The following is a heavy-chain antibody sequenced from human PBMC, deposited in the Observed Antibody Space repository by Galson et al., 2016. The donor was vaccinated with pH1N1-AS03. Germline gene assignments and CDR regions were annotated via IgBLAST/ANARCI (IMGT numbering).Heavy chain of an antibody. J-gene: IGHJ6*02. D-gene: IGHD4-23*01. CDR2: IYYSGST. CDR3: ARGYGGKGSYYYYGMDV. CDR1: GGSFRGYY. Sequence: SPTCAVGGGSFRGYYWSWLRQTPGKGLEWIGYIYYSGSTNYNPSLKSRVTISVDMSTNQFSLKLRSVTAADTAVYYCARGYGGKGSYYYYGMDVWGQGTTVTVSS. V-gene: IGHV4-59*01.